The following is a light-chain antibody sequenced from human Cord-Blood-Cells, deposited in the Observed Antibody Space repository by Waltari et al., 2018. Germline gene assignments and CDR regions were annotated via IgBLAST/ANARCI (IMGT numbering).Light chain of an antibody. CDR2: AAS. V-gene: IGKV1-39*01. J-gene: IGKJ2*01. Sequence: DIQTTQSPSSLSASVGDRVIITCRASQSISSYLNWYQQKPGKAPKPLIYAASSLQSGVPSRFSGSGSGTDFTLTISSLQPEDFATYYCQQSYSTPYTFGQGTKLEIK. CDR1: QSISSY. CDR3: QQSYSTPYT.